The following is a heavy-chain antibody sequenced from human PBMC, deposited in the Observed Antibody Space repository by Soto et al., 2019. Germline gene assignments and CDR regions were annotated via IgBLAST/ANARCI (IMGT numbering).Heavy chain of an antibody. CDR1: GYTFTSYD. J-gene: IGHJ4*02. V-gene: IGHV1-8*01. D-gene: IGHD4-17*01. Sequence: QVQVVQSGAEVKKPGASVRVSCKTSGYTFTSYDLNWVRQAPGQGLEWMGWMSPDSGNAGYAQQFQGRLTMTSNTSISTAYMGLSSLRSEDTAVYYCAVTTGYWGRGTMVTVSS. CDR2: MSPDSGNA. CDR3: AVTTGY.